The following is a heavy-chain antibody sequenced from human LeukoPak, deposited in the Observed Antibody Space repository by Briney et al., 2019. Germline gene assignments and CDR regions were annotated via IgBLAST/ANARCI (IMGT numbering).Heavy chain of an antibody. CDR3: VRETAATLFDY. V-gene: IGHV3-21*01. D-gene: IGHD1-26*01. Sequence: PGGSLRLSCAASGFTFSSYSMNWVRQAAGKGLEWVSSISSSSSYIYYADSVKGRFTISRDNTQNSLSLQMSSLKAEDTAVYYCVRETAATLFDYWGQGTLVTVSS. J-gene: IGHJ4*02. CDR2: ISSSSSYI. CDR1: GFTFSSYS.